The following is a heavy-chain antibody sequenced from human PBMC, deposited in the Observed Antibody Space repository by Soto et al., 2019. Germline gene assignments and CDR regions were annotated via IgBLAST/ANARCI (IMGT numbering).Heavy chain of an antibody. CDR1: GYTFTSYY. Sequence: VASVKVSCKASGYTFTSYYIHWVRQAPGQGLEWMGWINPITGGTNYAPKFQGRVTMTRDTSITTAYMELSRLRSDDTAVDYCARSYYDSSDRDYLDYWGQGTPVTVSS. D-gene: IGHD3-22*01. V-gene: IGHV1-2*02. CDR3: ARSYYDSSDRDYLDY. CDR2: INPITGGT. J-gene: IGHJ4*02.